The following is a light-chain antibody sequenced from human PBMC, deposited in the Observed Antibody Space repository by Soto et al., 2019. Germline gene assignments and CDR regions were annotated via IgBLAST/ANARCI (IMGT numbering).Light chain of an antibody. J-gene: IGKJ3*01. CDR2: DAS. CDR3: QQRSNWPPEVT. Sequence: EIVLTQSPDTLSLSPGERATLSCRASQSVRSSLAWYQQKPGQAPRLLIYDASNRATSIPARFSGSGSGTDFTLTINSLEPEDFAVYYCQQRSNWPPEVTFGPGTKVDIK. V-gene: IGKV3-11*01. CDR1: QSVRSS.